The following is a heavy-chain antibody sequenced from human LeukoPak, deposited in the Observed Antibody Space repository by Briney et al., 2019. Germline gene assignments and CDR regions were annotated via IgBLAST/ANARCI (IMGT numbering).Heavy chain of an antibody. CDR3: AKALTEHYYGSGSPDYNWFDP. J-gene: IGHJ5*02. CDR1: GSIFSSYS. V-gene: IGHV3-21*01. D-gene: IGHD3-10*01. Sequence: GGSLRLSCAASGSIFSSYSMNWVRQAPGKGLEWVSSISSSSSYIYYADSVKGRFTISRDNAKNTLYLQMNSLRAEDTAVYYCAKALTEHYYGSGSPDYNWFDPWGQGTLVTVSS. CDR2: ISSSSSYI.